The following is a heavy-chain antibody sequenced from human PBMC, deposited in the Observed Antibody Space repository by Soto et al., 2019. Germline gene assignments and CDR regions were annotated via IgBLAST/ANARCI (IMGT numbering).Heavy chain of an antibody. CDR1: GFTFSSYA. V-gene: IGHV3-23*01. CDR2: ISGSGGST. CDR3: AKVRHYYDSSGYYYSGVYFDY. D-gene: IGHD3-22*01. Sequence: WWSLRLSCAASGFTFSSYAMSWFRQAPGKGLEWVSAISGSGGSTYYADSVKGRFTISRDNSKNTLYLQMNSLRAEDTAVYYCAKVRHYYDSSGYYYSGVYFDYWGQGTLVTVSS. J-gene: IGHJ4*02.